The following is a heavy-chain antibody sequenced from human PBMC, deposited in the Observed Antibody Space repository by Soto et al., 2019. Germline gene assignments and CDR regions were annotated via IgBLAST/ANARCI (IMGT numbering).Heavy chain of an antibody. Sequence: LSLTCTVSGGSISSSSYYWGWIRQPPGKGLEWIGSIYYSGSTYYNPSLKSRVTISVDTSKNQFSLKLSSVTAADTAVYYCARLPFLGYSYGYVHRSPTNWFDPWGQGTLVTVSS. CDR2: IYYSGST. D-gene: IGHD5-18*01. CDR3: ARLPFLGYSYGYVHRSPTNWFDP. J-gene: IGHJ5*02. V-gene: IGHV4-39*01. CDR1: GGSISSSSYY.